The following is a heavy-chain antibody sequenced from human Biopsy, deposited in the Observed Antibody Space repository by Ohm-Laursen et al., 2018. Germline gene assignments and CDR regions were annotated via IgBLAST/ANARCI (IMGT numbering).Heavy chain of an antibody. Sequence: TLSLTCTVSGGSISSSTTYYWAWLRQPPGKGLEWIGSIYSTETTFYNPSLKSRFTISVDTSTNQFSLKVSSVTAADTALYFCARHPTGFWFDPWGHGTLVTVSS. V-gene: IGHV4-39*01. CDR2: IYSTETT. CDR1: GGSISSSTTYY. CDR3: ARHPTGFWFDP. J-gene: IGHJ5*02.